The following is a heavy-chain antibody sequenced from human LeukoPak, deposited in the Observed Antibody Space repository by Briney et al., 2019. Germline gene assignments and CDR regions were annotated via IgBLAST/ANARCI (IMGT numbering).Heavy chain of an antibody. CDR2: IYSGGST. V-gene: IGHV3-53*04. D-gene: IGHD3-22*01. Sequence: GGSLRLSCAASGFTVSSNYMSWVRQAPGKGLEWVSVIYSGGSTYYADSVKGRFTISRHNSKNTLYLQMNSLRAEDTAVYYCAKGGYDSTSSFDYWGQGTLVTVSS. J-gene: IGHJ4*02. CDR3: AKGGYDSTSSFDY. CDR1: GFTVSSNY.